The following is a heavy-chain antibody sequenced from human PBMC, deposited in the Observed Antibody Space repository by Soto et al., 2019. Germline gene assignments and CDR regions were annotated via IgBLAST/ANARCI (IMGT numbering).Heavy chain of an antibody. V-gene: IGHV3-30-3*01. Sequence: QVQLVESGGGVVQPGRSLRLSCAASGFIFSSYAMHWVRQAPGKGLEWLAVISYDGSNKYYADSVKGRFTISRDNSKNTLYLQRNSLRAEDTAVYYCARTGLLHGMDVWGQGTTVTVSS. CDR1: GFIFSSYA. J-gene: IGHJ6*02. CDR2: ISYDGSNK. CDR3: ARTGLLHGMDV. D-gene: IGHD2-15*01.